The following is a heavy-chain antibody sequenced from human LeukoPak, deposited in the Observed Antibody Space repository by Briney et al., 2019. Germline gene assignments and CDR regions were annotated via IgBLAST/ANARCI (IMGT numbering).Heavy chain of an antibody. CDR2: INPNGGST. Sequence: ASVKVSCKASGYTFTSYYMQWVRQAPGQGLEWMGIINPNGGSTSYAQNFQGRVTMTRDTSISTAYMELSRLRSGDTAVYYCASQYYYDSSGSPAGDAFDIWGQGTMVTVSS. V-gene: IGHV1-46*01. CDR3: ASQYYYDSSGSPAGDAFDI. D-gene: IGHD3-22*01. J-gene: IGHJ3*02. CDR1: GYTFTSYY.